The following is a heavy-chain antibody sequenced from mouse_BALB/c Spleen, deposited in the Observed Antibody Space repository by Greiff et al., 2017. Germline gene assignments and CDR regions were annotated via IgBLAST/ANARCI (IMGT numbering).Heavy chain of an antibody. Sequence: VQLQQSGPGLVKPSQSLSLTCSVTGYSITSGYYWNWIRQFPGNKLEWMGYISYDGSNNYNPSLKNRISITRDTSKNQFFLKLNSVTTEDTATYYCAREGTWNYFDYWGQGTTLTVSS. CDR1: GYSITSGYY. CDR2: ISYDGSN. J-gene: IGHJ2*01. V-gene: IGHV3-6*02. D-gene: IGHD3-3*01. CDR3: AREGTWNYFDY.